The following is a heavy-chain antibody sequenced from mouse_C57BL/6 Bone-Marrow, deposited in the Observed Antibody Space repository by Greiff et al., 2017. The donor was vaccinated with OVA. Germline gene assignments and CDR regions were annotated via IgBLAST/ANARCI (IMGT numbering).Heavy chain of an antibody. CDR1: GYTFTSYW. Sequence: QVQLQQPGAELVKPGASVKLSCKASGYTFTSYWMHWVKQRPGQGLEWIGMIHPNSGSTNYNEKFKSKATLTVDKSSSTAYMQLSSLTSEDSAVYYCARGGWDYDLYWYFDVWGTGTTVTVSS. V-gene: IGHV1-64*01. CDR3: ARGGWDYDLYWYFDV. D-gene: IGHD2-4*01. J-gene: IGHJ1*03. CDR2: IHPNSGST.